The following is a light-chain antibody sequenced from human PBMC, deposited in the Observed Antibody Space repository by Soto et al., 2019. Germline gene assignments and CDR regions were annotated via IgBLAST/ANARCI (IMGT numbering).Light chain of an antibody. CDR1: QSVTSSH. J-gene: IGKJ5*01. Sequence: EIALTQSPGTLSLSPGERATLSCRASQSVTSSHLAWYQQNPGQAPRLLIYGASGRAPGIPDRFSGSGSGTDFTLTISRLEPEDFAVYYCQQYGSSPITFGQGTRLEIK. CDR2: GAS. V-gene: IGKV3-20*01. CDR3: QQYGSSPIT.